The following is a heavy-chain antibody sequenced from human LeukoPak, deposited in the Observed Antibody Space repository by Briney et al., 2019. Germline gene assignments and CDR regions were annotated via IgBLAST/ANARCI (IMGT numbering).Heavy chain of an antibody. CDR3: ARDRYDYRGGRGYYYYGMDV. V-gene: IGHV4-59*01. Sequence: SETLSLTCTVSGGSISSYYWSWIRQPPGKGLEWIGYIYYSGSTNYNPSLKSRVTISVDTSKNQFSLKLSSVTAADTAVYYCARDRYDYRGGRGYYYYGMDVWGQGTTVTVSS. CDR1: GGSISSYY. CDR2: IYYSGST. D-gene: IGHD3-16*01. J-gene: IGHJ6*02.